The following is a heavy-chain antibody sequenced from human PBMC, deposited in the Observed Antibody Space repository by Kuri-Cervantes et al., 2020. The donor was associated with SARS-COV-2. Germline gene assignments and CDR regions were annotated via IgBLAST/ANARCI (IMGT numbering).Heavy chain of an antibody. CDR1: GYSTSSGYY. D-gene: IGHD6-6*01. CDR2: IYHSGST. CDR3: ARSKSYGTSSIPYFDH. Sequence: GSLRPSCTVSGYSTSSGYYWGWIRQPPGKGLEWIGSIYHSGSTYYNPSLKSRVTISVDTSKNQFSLKMTSVTAADTAVYYCARSKSYGTSSIPYFDHLGQGTLVTVSS. J-gene: IGHJ4*02. V-gene: IGHV4-38-2*02.